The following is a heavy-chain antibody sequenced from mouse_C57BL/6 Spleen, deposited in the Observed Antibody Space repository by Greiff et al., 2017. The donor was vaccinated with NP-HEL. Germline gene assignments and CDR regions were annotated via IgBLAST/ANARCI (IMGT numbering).Heavy chain of an antibody. V-gene: IGHV1-55*01. CDR3: ARCLTVVAPYYFDY. J-gene: IGHJ2*01. CDR1: GYTFTSYW. CDR2: IYPGSGST. Sequence: QVQLQQPGAELVKPGASVKMSCKASGYTFTSYWITWVKQRPGQGLEWIGDIYPGSGSTNYNEKFKSKATLTVDTSSSTAYMQLSSLTSEDSAVYYCARCLTVVAPYYFDYWGQGTTLTVSS. D-gene: IGHD1-1*01.